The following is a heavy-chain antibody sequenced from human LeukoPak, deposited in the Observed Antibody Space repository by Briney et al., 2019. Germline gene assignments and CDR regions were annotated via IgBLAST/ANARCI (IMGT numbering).Heavy chain of an antibody. CDR2: INPNSGGT. CDR3: ARDRVAAAGTPNNWFDP. CDR1: GYTFTGYY. J-gene: IGHJ5*02. V-gene: IGHV1-2*02. Sequence: ASVTVSCKASGYTFTGYYMHWVRQAPGQGLEWMGWINPNSGGTNYAQKFQGRVTMTRDTSISTAYMELSRLKSDDTAVYYCARDRVAAAGTPNNWFDPWGQGTLVTVSS. D-gene: IGHD6-13*01.